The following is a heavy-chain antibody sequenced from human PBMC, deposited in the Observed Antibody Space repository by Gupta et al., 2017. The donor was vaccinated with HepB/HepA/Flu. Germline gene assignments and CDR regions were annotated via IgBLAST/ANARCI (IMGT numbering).Heavy chain of an antibody. D-gene: IGHD5-24*01. Sequence: QVQLLQSGAEVKKPGASVKVSCKASGYPCTSFAMHWVRQAPGQRLEWMGWINAGNGNTKYSQKFQGRVTITRDTSASTAYMELSSLRSEDTVYYCARVGDGYNGEFDYWGQGTLVTVSS. CDR2: INAGNGNT. CDR1: GYPCTSFA. J-gene: IGHJ4*02. V-gene: IGHV1-3*01. CDR3: ARVGDGYNGEFDY.